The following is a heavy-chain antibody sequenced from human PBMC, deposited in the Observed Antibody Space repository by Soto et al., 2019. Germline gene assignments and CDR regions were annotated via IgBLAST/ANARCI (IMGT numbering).Heavy chain of an antibody. Sequence: QVQLVESGGGVVQPGRSLRLSCAASGFTFSSYAMHWVRQAPGKGLEWAAVISYDGSNKYYADSVKGRFTISRDNSKNTLYLQMNSLRAEDTAVYYCARVYGRKSDLDYWCQGTLVTVSS. V-gene: IGHV3-30-3*01. J-gene: IGHJ4*02. D-gene: IGHD4-17*01. CDR1: GFTFSSYA. CDR2: ISYDGSNK. CDR3: ARVYGRKSDLDY.